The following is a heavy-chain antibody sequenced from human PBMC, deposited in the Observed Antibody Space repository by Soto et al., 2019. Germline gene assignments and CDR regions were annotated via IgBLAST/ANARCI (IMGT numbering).Heavy chain of an antibody. V-gene: IGHV4-39*01. D-gene: IGHD3-3*01. CDR2: IYYSGST. CDR3: ASEAVTIFGVVIYYYGMDV. J-gene: IGHJ6*02. Sequence: KPSETLSLTCTVSGGSISSSSYYWGWIRQPPGKGLEWIGSIYYSGSTYYNPSLKSRVTISVDTSKNQFSLKLSSVTAADTAVYYCASEAVTIFGVVIYYYGMDVWGQGTTVTVSS. CDR1: GGSISSSSYY.